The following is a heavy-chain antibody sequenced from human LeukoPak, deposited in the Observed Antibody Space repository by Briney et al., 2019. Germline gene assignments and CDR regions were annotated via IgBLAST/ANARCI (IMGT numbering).Heavy chain of an antibody. CDR1: GLTYNGYW. V-gene: IGHV3-7*01. CDR3: ARFIRSSSGY. CDR2: INREGSDT. J-gene: IGHJ4*02. Sequence: GGPVSLSCAASGLTYNGYWMSWVRQAPGKGLEWVSNINREGSDTQDVDSLKGRFTISRNNAKNSLYLQMNSRRAEHTAVYYCARFIRSSSGYWGQGSLVTVSS.